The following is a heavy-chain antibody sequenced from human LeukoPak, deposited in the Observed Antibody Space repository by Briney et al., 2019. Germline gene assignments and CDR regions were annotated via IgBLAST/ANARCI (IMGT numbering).Heavy chain of an antibody. CDR3: ARVSFNEYYFDY. CDR1: GGTFSSYA. Sequence: ASVEVSCKASGGTFSSYAISWVRQAPGQGLEWMGRIIPIFGTANYAQKFQGRVTITTDESTSTAYMELSSLRSEDTAVYYCARVSFNEYYFDYWGQGTLVTVSS. V-gene: IGHV1-69*05. CDR2: IIPIFGTA. D-gene: IGHD2-8*01. J-gene: IGHJ4*02.